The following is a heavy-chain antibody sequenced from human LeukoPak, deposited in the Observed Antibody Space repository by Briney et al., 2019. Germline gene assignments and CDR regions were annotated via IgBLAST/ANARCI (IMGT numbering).Heavy chain of an antibody. J-gene: IGHJ6*02. Sequence: GGSLRLSCAASGFTFSSYSMNWARQAPGKGLEWVSSISSSSSYIYYADSVKGRFTISRDNAKNSLYLQMNSLRAEDTAVYYCARDLVDTAMGPLGYYYGMDVWGQGTTVTVSS. D-gene: IGHD5-18*01. CDR1: GFTFSSYS. V-gene: IGHV3-21*01. CDR2: ISSSSSYI. CDR3: ARDLVDTAMGPLGYYYGMDV.